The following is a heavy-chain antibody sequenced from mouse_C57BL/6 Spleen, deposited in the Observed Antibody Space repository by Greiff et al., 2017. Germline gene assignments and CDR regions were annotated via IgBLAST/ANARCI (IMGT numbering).Heavy chain of an antibody. J-gene: IGHJ2*01. V-gene: IGHV3-6*01. D-gene: IGHD1-1*01. CDR1: GYSITSGYY. CDR2: ISYDGSN. Sequence: VQLQQSGPGLVKPSQSLSLTCSVTGYSITSGYYWNWIRQFPGNKLEWMGYISYDGSNNYNPSLKNRTSITRDTSKNQFFLKLNSVTTEDTATYYCARVGGSSYGYFDYWGQGTTLTVSS. CDR3: ARVGGSSYGYFDY.